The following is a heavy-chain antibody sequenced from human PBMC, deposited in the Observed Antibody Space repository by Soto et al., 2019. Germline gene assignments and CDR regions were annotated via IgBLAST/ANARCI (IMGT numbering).Heavy chain of an antibody. CDR2: IDSDGRTT. V-gene: IGHV3-74*01. CDR1: GFTLRSYW. CDR3: ARGVVVYQQLVRGRDRFDP. D-gene: IGHD2-8*02. Sequence: EVQLVESGGGLVQPGGSLTLSCAVSGFTLRSYWMHWVRKTPGKGREWVARIDSDGRTTNYADSVKGRFTISRDNAKNKVFLHMNSLRAEDRAVYYCARGVVVYQQLVRGRDRFDPWGQGTLVTVSS. J-gene: IGHJ5*02.